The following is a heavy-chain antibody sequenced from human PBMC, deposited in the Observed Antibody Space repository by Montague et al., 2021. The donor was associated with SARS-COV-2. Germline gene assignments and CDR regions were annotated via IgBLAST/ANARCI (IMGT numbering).Heavy chain of an antibody. D-gene: IGHD3-3*01. CDR1: GFTFSNYA. J-gene: IGHJ4*02. CDR2: IYSGGSST. V-gene: IGHV3-23*03. Sequence: SLRLSCAASGFTFSNYAMSWVRQAPGKGLEWVSVIYSGGSSTYYADSVKGRFTISRDNSKNTLYLQMNSLRAEDTAVYYCAKDPHYDFWSGYYFGYWGQGTLVTVSS. CDR3: AKDPHYDFWSGYYFGY.